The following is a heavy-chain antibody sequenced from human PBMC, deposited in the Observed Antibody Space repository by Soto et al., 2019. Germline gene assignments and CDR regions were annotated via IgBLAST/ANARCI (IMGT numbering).Heavy chain of an antibody. CDR3: ASGWVGVFVYYFDY. CDR2: ISVYNGNT. V-gene: IGHV1-18*01. J-gene: IGHJ4*02. Sequence: QVQLVQSGAEVKKPGASVKVSCKASGYTFTSYGISWARQAPGHGLEWMEWISVYNGNTNYAQKLQGRVTMTTDTATSTAYMELRSLRSDDTAVYYCASGWVGVFVYYFDYWGQGTLVTVSS. CDR1: GYTFTSYG. D-gene: IGHD3-10*01.